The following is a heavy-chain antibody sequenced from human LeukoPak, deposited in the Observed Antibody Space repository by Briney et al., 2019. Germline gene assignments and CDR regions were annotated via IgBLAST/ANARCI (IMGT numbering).Heavy chain of an antibody. V-gene: IGHV4-34*01. J-gene: IGHJ5*02. Sequence: SETLSLTCAVYGGSFSGYYWSWIRQPPGKGLEWIGEINHSGSTNYNPSLKSRVTISVDTSKNQFSLKLSSVTAADTAVYYCASTKLRFLEWLRFDPWGQGTLVTVSS. CDR3: ASTKLRFLEWLRFDP. CDR2: INHSGST. CDR1: GGSFSGYY. D-gene: IGHD3-3*01.